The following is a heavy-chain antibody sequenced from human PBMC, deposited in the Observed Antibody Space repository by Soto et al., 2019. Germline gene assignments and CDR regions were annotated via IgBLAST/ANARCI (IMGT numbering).Heavy chain of an antibody. CDR2: ISGSGGST. D-gene: IGHD3-10*01. CDR1: GFTFSSYA. Sequence: PGGSLRLSCGASGFTFSSYAVSCVRQAPGKGLEWVSAISGSGGSTYYADSVKGRFIISRDNSKNTLYLQMNSLRAEDTAVYYCAKDRDVFTMVRGVIFDYWGQGTLVTVSS. V-gene: IGHV3-23*01. CDR3: AKDRDVFTMVRGVIFDY. J-gene: IGHJ4*02.